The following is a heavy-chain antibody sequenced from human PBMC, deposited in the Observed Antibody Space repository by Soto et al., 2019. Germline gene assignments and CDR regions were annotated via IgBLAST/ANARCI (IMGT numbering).Heavy chain of an antibody. CDR3: ARDGTPKRFMEKNYYIYFSGMDA. CDR1: GFSFSFYG. V-gene: IGHV3-33*01. D-gene: IGHD3-3*01. CDR2: IWYGGTSK. Sequence: QMQLVESGGGVVQPGGSLRLSCGSSGFSFSFYGMHWVRQAPGKGLEWVAFIWYGGTSKFYADSVKGRFTISRDNSKTTLFMEMNSQRAEDTAVYYCARDGTPKRFMEKNYYIYFSGMDAWGQGTTVLVSS. J-gene: IGHJ6*02.